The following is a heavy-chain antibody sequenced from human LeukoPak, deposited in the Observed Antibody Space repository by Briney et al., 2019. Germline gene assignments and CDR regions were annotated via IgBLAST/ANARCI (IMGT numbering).Heavy chain of an antibody. Sequence: SETLSLTCTVSGGSISNYYWSWIRQPAGKGLEWIGYIYYSGSTNYNPSLKSRVTISVDTSKNQFSLKLSSVTAADTAVYYCARSDFWAPGWFDPWGQGTLVTVSS. CDR1: GGSISNYY. V-gene: IGHV4-59*08. J-gene: IGHJ5*02. CDR3: ARSDFWAPGWFDP. CDR2: IYYSGST. D-gene: IGHD3-3*01.